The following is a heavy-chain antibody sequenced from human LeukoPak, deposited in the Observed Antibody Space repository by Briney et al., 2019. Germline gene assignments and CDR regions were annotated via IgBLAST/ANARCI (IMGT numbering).Heavy chain of an antibody. Sequence: PSETLSLTCTVSGGSISSGSYYWSWIRQPPGKGLEWIGEINHSGSTNYNPSLKSRVTISVDTSKNQFSLKLSSVTAADTAVYYCARLGIVVVPAAKKYNWFDPWGQGTLVTVSS. V-gene: IGHV4-39*07. CDR1: GGSISSGSYY. J-gene: IGHJ5*02. D-gene: IGHD2-2*01. CDR2: INHSGST. CDR3: ARLGIVVVPAAKKYNWFDP.